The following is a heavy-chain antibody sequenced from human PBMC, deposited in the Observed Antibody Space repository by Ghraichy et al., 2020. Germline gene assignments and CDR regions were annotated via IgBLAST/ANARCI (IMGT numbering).Heavy chain of an antibody. V-gene: IGHV3-15*01. CDR2: FRNKLEGGTA. CDR3: TSYNSRNAFDF. J-gene: IGHJ3*01. CDR1: GFSFANAW. Sequence: GESLRLSCAASGFSFANAWIGWTPQVPGMGREWLGRFRNKLEGGTADYSALVSDRFTISRDDSKNTLYLQMNSLKTEDTAVYHCTSYNSRNAFDFWGQATMVTVSS. D-gene: IGHD1-20*01.